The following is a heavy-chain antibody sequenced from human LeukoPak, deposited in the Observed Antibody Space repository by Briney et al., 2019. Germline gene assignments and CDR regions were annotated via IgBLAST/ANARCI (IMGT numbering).Heavy chain of an antibody. J-gene: IGHJ5*02. CDR2: INHSGST. V-gene: IGHV4-34*01. D-gene: IGHD1-7*01. CDR3: ARVSQSLDTGTTAWDWFDP. CDR1: GGSFSGYY. Sequence: PSETLSLTCAVYGGSFSGYYWSWIRQPPGKGLEWIGEINHSGSTNYNPSLKSRVTISVDTSKNQFSLKLSSVTAADTAVYYCARVSQSLDTGTTAWDWFDPGAREPWSPSPQ.